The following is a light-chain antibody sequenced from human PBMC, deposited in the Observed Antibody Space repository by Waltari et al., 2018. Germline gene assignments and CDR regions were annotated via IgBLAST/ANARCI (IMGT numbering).Light chain of an antibody. CDR1: QSVLSSSNNKNY. Sequence: DIVMTQSPDSLAVSLGERATIDCKSSQSVLSSSNNKNYLAWYQQKPRQPPKLLISWASTRESGCPDRFSGSGSGTDFTLTISSLQAEDVAVYYCQQYYSTPLTFGGGTKVEIK. J-gene: IGKJ4*01. V-gene: IGKV4-1*01. CDR2: WAS. CDR3: QQYYSTPLT.